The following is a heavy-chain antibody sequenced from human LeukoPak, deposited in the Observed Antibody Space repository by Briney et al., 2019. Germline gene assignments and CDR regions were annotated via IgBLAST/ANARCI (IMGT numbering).Heavy chain of an antibody. CDR1: GVTFSSYA. CDR2: ISGSGGST. D-gene: IGHD1-26*01. Sequence: GGSLRLSCATSGVTFSSYAMSWGRQAPGKGLEWVSAISGSGGSTYYADSVKGRFTISRDNSKNTLYLQMNSLRAEDTAVYYCAKDQIVGATQGIAPIHWGQGTLVTVSS. CDR3: AKDQIVGATQGIAPIH. J-gene: IGHJ4*02. V-gene: IGHV3-23*01.